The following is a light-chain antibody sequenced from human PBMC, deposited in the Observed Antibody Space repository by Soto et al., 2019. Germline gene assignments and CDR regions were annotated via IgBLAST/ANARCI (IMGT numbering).Light chain of an antibody. J-gene: IGLJ1*01. CDR2: SNN. CDR3: AAWDDSLNRYV. Sequence: VLTQPPSASGTPGQRVTISCSGSSSNIGSNTVNWYQQLPGTAPKLLIYSNNQRPSGVPDRFSGSKSGTSASLAISGLQSEDEADYYCAAWDDSLNRYVFGTGTKVTVL. CDR1: SSNIGSNT. V-gene: IGLV1-44*01.